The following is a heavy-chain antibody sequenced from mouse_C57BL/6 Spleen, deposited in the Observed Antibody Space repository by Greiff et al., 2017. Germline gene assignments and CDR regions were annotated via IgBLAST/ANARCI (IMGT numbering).Heavy chain of an antibody. V-gene: IGHV14-2*01. Sequence: VQLKQSGAELVKPGASVKLSCTASGFNIKDYYMHWVKQRTEQGLEWIGRIDPEDGETKYDPKFQGKATITADTSSNTAYLQLSSLTSEDTAVYYCALDYDGFAYWGQGTLVTVSA. CDR1: GFNIKDYY. CDR2: IDPEDGET. J-gene: IGHJ3*01. D-gene: IGHD2-4*01. CDR3: ALDYDGFAY.